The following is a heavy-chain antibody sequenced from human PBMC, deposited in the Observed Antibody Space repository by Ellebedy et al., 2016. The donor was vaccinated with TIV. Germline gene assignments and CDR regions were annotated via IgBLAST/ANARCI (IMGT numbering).Heavy chain of an antibody. Sequence: SVKVSCXASGGTFNTYAIHWVRQAPGQGLEWIGGISPVFGTPTYAEKFQGRVFVSADDSTDTTFLDMTGLRSDDTAVYFCARGLTGPTWHSYGLDVWGQGTTVTVSS. V-gene: IGHV1-69*13. CDR3: ARGLTGPTWHSYGLDV. CDR2: ISPVFGTP. J-gene: IGHJ6*02. CDR1: GGTFNTYA.